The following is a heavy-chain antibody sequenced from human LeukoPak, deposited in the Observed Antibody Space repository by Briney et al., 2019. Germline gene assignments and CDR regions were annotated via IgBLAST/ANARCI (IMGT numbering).Heavy chain of an antibody. CDR3: ARATLYLDV. V-gene: IGHV3-30*02. CDR1: GFTFSSYG. J-gene: IGHJ6*03. D-gene: IGHD2/OR15-2a*01. CDR2: IRYDGSEK. Sequence: PGGSLRLSCAASGFTFSSYGMHWVRQAPGKGLEWVAFIRYDGSEKYYVDSVKGRFTISRDNAKNSLYLQMNNLRVEDTAVYYCARATLYLDVWGKGTTVTVSS.